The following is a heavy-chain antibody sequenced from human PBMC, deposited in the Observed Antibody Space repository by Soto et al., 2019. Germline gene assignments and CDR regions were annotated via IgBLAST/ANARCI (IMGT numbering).Heavy chain of an antibody. CDR3: AKDLSSSWPFDYYYGMDV. CDR2: ISYDGSNK. J-gene: IGHJ6*02. CDR1: GFTFSSYG. Sequence: LRLSCAASGFTFSSYGMHWVRQAPGKGLEWVAVISYDGSNKYYADSVKGRFTISRDNSKNTLYLQMNSLRAEDTAVYYCAKDLSSSWPFDYYYGMDVWGQGTTVTVSS. V-gene: IGHV3-30*18. D-gene: IGHD6-13*01.